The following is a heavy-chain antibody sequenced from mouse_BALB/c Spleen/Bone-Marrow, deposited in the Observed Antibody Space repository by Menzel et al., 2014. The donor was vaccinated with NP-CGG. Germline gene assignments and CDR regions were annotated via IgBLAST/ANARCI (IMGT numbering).Heavy chain of an antibody. D-gene: IGHD4-1*01. CDR1: GYTFTDYY. J-gene: IGHJ2*01. Sequence: EVMLVESGPEPVKPGASVKISCKASGYTFTDYYMHWVKQSHGKSLEWIGYIYPYNGGTGYNQKFKSKATLTVDNSSSTAYMELRSLTSEDSAVYYCARLGRDYWGQGTTLTVSS. V-gene: IGHV1S29*02. CDR2: IYPYNGGT. CDR3: ARLGRDY.